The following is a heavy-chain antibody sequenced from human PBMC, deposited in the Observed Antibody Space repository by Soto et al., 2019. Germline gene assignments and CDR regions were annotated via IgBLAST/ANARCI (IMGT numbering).Heavy chain of an antibody. D-gene: IGHD3-16*01. Sequence: QVQLVQSGAEVKKPGSSVKVSCKASGGTLSSYAINWVRQAPGQGLEWMGGIIPIFGTADYAQKFQGRVTITADQSTSTAYMELSSLRSEDTAVYYCAQCLLGVNYYYGMDVWGQGTTVTVSS. CDR1: GGTLSSYA. CDR3: AQCLLGVNYYYGMDV. V-gene: IGHV1-69*12. CDR2: IIPIFGTA. J-gene: IGHJ6*02.